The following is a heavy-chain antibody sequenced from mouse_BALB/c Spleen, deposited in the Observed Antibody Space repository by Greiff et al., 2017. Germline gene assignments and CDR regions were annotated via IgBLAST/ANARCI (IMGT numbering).Heavy chain of an antibody. CDR1: GYTFTSYW. Sequence: QVQLKESGAELAKPGASVKMSCKASGYTFTSYWMHWVKQRPGQGLEWIGYINPSTGYTEYNQKFKDKATLTADKSSSTAYMQLSSLTSEDSAVYYCARDYGSSYDYWGQGTLVTVSA. D-gene: IGHD1-1*01. CDR2: INPSTGYT. J-gene: IGHJ3*01. CDR3: ARDYGSSYDY. V-gene: IGHV1-7*01.